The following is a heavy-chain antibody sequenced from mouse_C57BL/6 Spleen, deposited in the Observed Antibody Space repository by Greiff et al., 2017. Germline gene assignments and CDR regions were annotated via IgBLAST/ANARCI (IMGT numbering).Heavy chain of an antibody. CDR3: ARGGGYWYFDV. J-gene: IGHJ1*03. Sequence: EVKLMESGGGLVKPGGSLKLSCAASGFTFSDYGLNWVRQAPEKGLEWVAYISSGSSTLYYADTVKGRFTISRDNAKNTLFLQMASLRSEDTAMYYCARGGGYWYFDVWGTGTTVTVSS. V-gene: IGHV5-17*01. CDR1: GFTFSDYG. CDR2: ISSGSSTL.